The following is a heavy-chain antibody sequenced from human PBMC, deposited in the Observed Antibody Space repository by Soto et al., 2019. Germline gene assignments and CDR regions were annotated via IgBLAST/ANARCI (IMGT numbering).Heavy chain of an antibody. J-gene: IGHJ1*01. Sequence: QVQLQESGPGLVKPSQTLSLTCTVSGGSISSGAYYWSWIRQHPGKGLEWIGYIYSGSTYYNPSLXXRXXISVDTSKNQFSLKLSSVTAADTAVYYCAIYDSSGSRGFQHWGQGTLVTVSS. CDR2: IYSGST. V-gene: IGHV4-31*03. CDR3: AIYDSSGSRGFQH. D-gene: IGHD3-22*01. CDR1: GGSISSGAYY.